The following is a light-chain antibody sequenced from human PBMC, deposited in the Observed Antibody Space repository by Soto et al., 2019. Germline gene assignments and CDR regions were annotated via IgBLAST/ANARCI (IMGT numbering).Light chain of an antibody. CDR2: RTN. J-gene: IGLJ3*02. CDR1: SGSVSTNNY. V-gene: IGLV8-61*01. Sequence: QTVVTQEPSFSVSPGGRVTLTCALSSGSVSTNNYPSWCQQTPGQAPRTLIFRTNTRSSGVPDRFSGSILGNKAALTITGAQADDESDYYCVLYMGRGIWVFGGGTKVTVL. CDR3: VLYMGRGIWV.